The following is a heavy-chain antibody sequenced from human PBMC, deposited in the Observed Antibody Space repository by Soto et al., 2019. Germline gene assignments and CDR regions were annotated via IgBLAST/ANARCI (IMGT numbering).Heavy chain of an antibody. D-gene: IGHD3-16*01. CDR2: IWNDGNGY. Sequence: GGSLRLSCAASGFNFNNYGMHWVRQAPGKGLEWVAVIWNDGNGYYYANSVKGRFTISRDNSKNTLYLQMSSLRAEDTAVYYCARKTDSITPGGDVLGKGTAVTVSS. CDR1: GFNFNNYG. CDR3: ARKTDSITPGGDV. V-gene: IGHV3-33*01. J-gene: IGHJ6*04.